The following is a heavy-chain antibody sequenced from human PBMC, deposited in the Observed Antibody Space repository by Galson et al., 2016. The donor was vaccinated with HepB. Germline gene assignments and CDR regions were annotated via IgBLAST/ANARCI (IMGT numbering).Heavy chain of an antibody. CDR2: ISGDSGSK. CDR3: ARDLSGPDY. CDR1: GFTFDTYA. J-gene: IGHJ4*02. V-gene: IGHV3-9*01. Sequence: SLRLSCAASGFTFDTYAMHWVRQVPGKGLEWVSGISGDSGSKGSASSVKGRFTISRDNAKKSLYLQMNSLRPEDTAIYYCARDLSGPDYWGQGTLVTVSS.